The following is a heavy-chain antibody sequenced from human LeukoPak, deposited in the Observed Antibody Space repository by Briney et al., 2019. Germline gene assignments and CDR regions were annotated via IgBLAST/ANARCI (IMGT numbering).Heavy chain of an antibody. J-gene: IGHJ4*02. CDR3: ARDLRYYDFWSGYQTTFDY. CDR2: INPSGGST. D-gene: IGHD3-3*01. V-gene: IGHV1-46*01. Sequence: ASVKVSCTASGYTFTSYYMHWVREAPGQGLEWMGIINPSGGSTNYPQKFQRRVTMTKDMSTSTVYMELSSLRSEDTAVYYCARDLRYYDFWSGYQTTFDYWGRGTLVTVSS. CDR1: GYTFTSYY.